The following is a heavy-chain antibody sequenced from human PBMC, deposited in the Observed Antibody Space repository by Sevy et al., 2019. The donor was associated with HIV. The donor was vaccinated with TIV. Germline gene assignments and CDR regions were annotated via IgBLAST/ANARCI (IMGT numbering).Heavy chain of an antibody. CDR2: IFHDDSET. J-gene: IGHJ4*02. CDR1: GYSFTSHW. CDR3: ATSRSGYFDSSGYYIY. Sequence: GESLKISCKGSGYSFTSHWIGWVRHMPGKGLEWMGIIFHDDSETRYSPSFQGQVTFSADKSINTAYLQWGSLKASDTAMYYCATSRSGYFDSSGYYIYWGQGTLVTVSS. V-gene: IGHV5-51*01. D-gene: IGHD3-22*01.